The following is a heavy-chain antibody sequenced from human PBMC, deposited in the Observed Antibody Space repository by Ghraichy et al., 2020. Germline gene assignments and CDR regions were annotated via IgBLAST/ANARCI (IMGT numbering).Heavy chain of an antibody. CDR2: IKHDGKEK. Sequence: GGSLRLSCAASGFIFSGYYMSWVLQAPGKGLEWVADIKHDGKEKFYVDSVKGRFTISRDNAMKSLYLQMNSVRVEDTAVYYCVRDGHDDDWSLDHWGQGTLVTVSS. CDR1: GFIFSGYY. V-gene: IGHV3-7*03. CDR3: VRDGHDDDWSLDH. J-gene: IGHJ4*02. D-gene: IGHD3-9*01.